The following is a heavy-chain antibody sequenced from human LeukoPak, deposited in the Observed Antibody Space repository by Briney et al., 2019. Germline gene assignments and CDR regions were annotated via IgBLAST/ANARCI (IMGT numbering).Heavy chain of an antibody. J-gene: IGHJ3*02. Sequence: ASVKVSCKASGYTFTGHYMHWLRQAPGQGREWMGWINPNSGDTNYAQKFQGRVTMTRDTSISTAYMELSSLRSDDTAVYYCARVERRQQPLTGAFDIWGQGTMVTVSS. CDR1: GYTFTGHY. V-gene: IGHV1-2*02. CDR2: INPNSGDT. D-gene: IGHD6-25*01. CDR3: ARVERRQQPLTGAFDI.